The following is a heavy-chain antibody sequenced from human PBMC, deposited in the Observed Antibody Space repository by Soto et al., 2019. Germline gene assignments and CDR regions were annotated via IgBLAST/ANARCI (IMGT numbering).Heavy chain of an antibody. CDR2: IKSKTNGGTT. CDR3: TTDDPINRS. Sequence: EVQLVESGGGLVKPGGSLRLSCAASGFTFSNAWMSWVRQAPGKGLEWVGSIKSKTNGGTTDYAAPVKGRFTISRDDSKNTLYLQLNSLRTEDTAVYYCTTDDPINRSWGQGTLVTVSS. CDR1: GFTFSNAW. V-gene: IGHV3-15*01. J-gene: IGHJ5*02.